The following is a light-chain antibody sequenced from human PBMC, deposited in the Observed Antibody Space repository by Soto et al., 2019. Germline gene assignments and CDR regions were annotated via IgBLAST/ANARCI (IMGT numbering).Light chain of an antibody. CDR2: GAS. CDR1: QSVSRY. J-gene: IGKJ1*01. V-gene: IGKV3-20*01. Sequence: EIVLTQSPATLSLSTGERATLSCRASQSVSRYLSWYQQKPGQAPRLLIYGASSRATGIPDRFSGSGSGTDFTLTISRLEPEDFAVYYCHQYGTSLWTFGQGTKVDIK. CDR3: HQYGTSLWT.